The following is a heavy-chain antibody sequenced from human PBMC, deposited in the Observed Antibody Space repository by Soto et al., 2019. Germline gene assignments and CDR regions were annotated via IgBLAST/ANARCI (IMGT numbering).Heavy chain of an antibody. CDR2: IYYSGST. CDR1: GGSISSGGYY. Sequence: SETLSLTCTFSGGSISSGGYYLSWIRQHPGKGLEWIGYIYYSGSTYYNPSLKSRVTISVDTSNNQLSLKLRSVTAADTAVYYCARHDGFSSGWIFDYWGHGTLVTVSS. D-gene: IGHD6-19*01. J-gene: IGHJ4*01. V-gene: IGHV4-31*03. CDR3: ARHDGFSSGWIFDY.